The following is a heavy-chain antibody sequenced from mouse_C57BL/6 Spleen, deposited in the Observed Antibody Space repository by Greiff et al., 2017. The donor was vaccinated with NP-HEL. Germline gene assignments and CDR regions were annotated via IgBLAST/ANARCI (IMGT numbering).Heavy chain of an antibody. J-gene: IGHJ1*03. CDR2: IDPSDSYT. CDR3: ARGGVVRYFEV. CDR1: GYTFTSYW. V-gene: IGHV1-69*01. D-gene: IGHD1-1*01. Sequence: QVQLQQPGAELVMPGASVKLSCKASGYTFTSYWMHWVKQRPGQGLEWIGEIDPSDSYTNYNQKFKGKSTLTVDKSSSTAYMQLSSLTSEDSAVYYCARGGVVRYFEVWGTGTTVTVAS.